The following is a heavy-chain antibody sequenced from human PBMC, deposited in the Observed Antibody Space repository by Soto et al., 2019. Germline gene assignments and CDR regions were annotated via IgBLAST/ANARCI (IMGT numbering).Heavy chain of an antibody. V-gene: IGHV4-34*01. CDR3: AGIRACSGSYYNDYYYYGMDV. J-gene: IGHJ6*02. CDR1: GGSFSGYY. Sequence: SETLSLTCDVYGGSFSGYYWSWIRQPPGKGLEWIGEINHSGSTNYNPSLKSRVTISVDTSKNQFSLKLSSVTAADTAVYYCAGIRACSGSYYNDYYYYGMDVWGQGTTVTVSS. CDR2: INHSGST. D-gene: IGHD3-10*02.